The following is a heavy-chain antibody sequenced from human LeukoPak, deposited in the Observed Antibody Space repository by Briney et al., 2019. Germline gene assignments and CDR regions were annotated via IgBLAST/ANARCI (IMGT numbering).Heavy chain of an antibody. D-gene: IGHD6-13*01. Sequence: GGSLRLSCAASGFTFSSYDMYWVRQTPGKGLEWVAVVSYDGSHTYYADSVRGRFTISRDNSKNTLFLQMNSLRAEDTAVYYCAREGYSSSWYGHYYYGMDVWGQGTTVTVSS. CDR2: VSYDGSHT. J-gene: IGHJ6*02. V-gene: IGHV3-30-3*01. CDR1: GFTFSSYD. CDR3: AREGYSSSWYGHYYYGMDV.